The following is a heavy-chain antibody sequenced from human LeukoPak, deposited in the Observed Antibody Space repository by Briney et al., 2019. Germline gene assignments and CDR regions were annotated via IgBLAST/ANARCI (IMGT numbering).Heavy chain of an antibody. Sequence: GGSLRLSCVASGFTFSSYEMNWVRQAPGKGLEWVSYISSSGSTIYYADSVKGRFTISRDNAKNSLYLQMNSLRAEDTAVYYCARAQFLTGYQSWGQGTLVTVSS. CDR1: GFTFSSYE. D-gene: IGHD3-9*01. CDR3: ARAQFLTGYQS. J-gene: IGHJ4*02. CDR2: ISSSGSTI. V-gene: IGHV3-48*03.